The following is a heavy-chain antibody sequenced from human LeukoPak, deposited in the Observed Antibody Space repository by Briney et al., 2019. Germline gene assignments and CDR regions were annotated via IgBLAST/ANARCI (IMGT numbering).Heavy chain of an antibody. Sequence: ASVKVSCKASGYTFTSYGISWVRQAPGQGLEWMGWISAYNGNTNYAQKLQGRVTMTTDTSTSTAYMELRSLRSDDTAVYYYARFMLKQQQLVALNYWGQGTLVTVSS. CDR1: GYTFTSYG. D-gene: IGHD6-13*01. CDR3: ARFMLKQQQLVALNY. CDR2: ISAYNGNT. J-gene: IGHJ4*02. V-gene: IGHV1-18*01.